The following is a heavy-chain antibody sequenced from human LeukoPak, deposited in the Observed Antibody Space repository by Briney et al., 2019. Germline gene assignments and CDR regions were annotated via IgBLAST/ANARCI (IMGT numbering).Heavy chain of an antibody. CDR1: GYAFTSYY. V-gene: IGHV1-18*04. D-gene: IGHD6-19*01. CDR3: ARGIAVAQYNWFDP. CDR2: ISAYNGNT. Sequence: ASVKVSCKASGYAFTSYYMHWVRQAPGQGLEWMGWISAYNGNTNYAQKLQGRVTMTTDTSTSTAYMELRSLRSDDTAVYYCARGIAVAQYNWFDPWGQGTLVTVSS. J-gene: IGHJ5*02.